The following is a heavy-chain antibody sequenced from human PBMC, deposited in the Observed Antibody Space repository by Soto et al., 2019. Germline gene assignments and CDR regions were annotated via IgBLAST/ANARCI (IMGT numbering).Heavy chain of an antibody. CDR2: IHHSGSI. D-gene: IGHD2-21*02. Sequence: LTCTVSGGSISSGGYYWSWIRQHPGKGLEWIGYIHHSGSIYYNPSLKSRVTISVDTSKNQFSLHLTSVTAADTAVYFCAREDDGGDSLDVWGQGTTVTVSS. J-gene: IGHJ6*02. CDR3: AREDDGGDSLDV. CDR1: GGSISSGGYY. V-gene: IGHV4-30-4*08.